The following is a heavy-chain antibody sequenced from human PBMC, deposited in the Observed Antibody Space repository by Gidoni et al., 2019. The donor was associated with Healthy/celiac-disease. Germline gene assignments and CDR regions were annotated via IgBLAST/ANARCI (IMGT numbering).Heavy chain of an antibody. Sequence: QVQLVESGGGVVQPGRSLRLSCAASGFTFSSSGMRWVRQAPGKGLEWVAVISYDGSNKYYADSVKGRFTISRDNSKNTLYLQMNSLRAEDTAVYYCAKNLYDYVWGSGLGDGMDVWGQGTTVTVSS. CDR3: AKNLYDYVWGSGLGDGMDV. J-gene: IGHJ6*02. D-gene: IGHD3-16*01. CDR2: ISYDGSNK. V-gene: IGHV3-30*18. CDR1: GFTFSSSG.